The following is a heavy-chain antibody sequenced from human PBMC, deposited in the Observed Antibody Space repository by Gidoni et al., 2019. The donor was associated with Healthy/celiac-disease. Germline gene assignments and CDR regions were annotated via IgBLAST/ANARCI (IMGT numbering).Heavy chain of an antibody. CDR1: GGPISSYY. V-gene: IGHV4-59*01. J-gene: IGHJ6*02. Sequence: QVQLQESGPGLVKPSETLSLTCTVSGGPISSYYWSWIRQPPGKGLEWIGYIYYRGSTNYNPSLKSRVTISVDTSKNQFSLKLSSVTAADTAVYYCARGKKGSGPAYYYYGMDVWGQGTTVTVSS. D-gene: IGHD3-10*01. CDR3: ARGKKGSGPAYYYYGMDV. CDR2: IYYRGST.